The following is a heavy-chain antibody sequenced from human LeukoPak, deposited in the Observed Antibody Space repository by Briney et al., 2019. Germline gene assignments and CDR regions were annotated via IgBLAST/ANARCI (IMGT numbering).Heavy chain of an antibody. V-gene: IGHV4-34*01. CDR2: INHSGST. Sequence: SETLSLTCAVSGGSFSGYYWSWVRQPPGKGLEWIGEINHSGSTNYNPSLKSRVTISVDTSKNQFSLKLSSVTAADTAVYYCARAGGSGLIDYWGQGTLVTVSS. D-gene: IGHD6-19*01. CDR3: ARAGGSGLIDY. CDR1: GGSFSGYY. J-gene: IGHJ4*02.